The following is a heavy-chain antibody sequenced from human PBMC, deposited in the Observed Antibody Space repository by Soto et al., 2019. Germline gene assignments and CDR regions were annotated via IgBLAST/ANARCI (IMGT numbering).Heavy chain of an antibody. CDR2: IVPIFGTA. CDR1: GGTFSSYD. D-gene: IGHD2-2*01. J-gene: IGHJ2*01. V-gene: IGHV1-69*12. CDR3: ARDRYCISTSCYAGYWYFDL. Sequence: QVQLVQSGVEVKKPGSSEKVSWKASGGTFSSYDISWVRQAPGQGLEWMGGIVPIFGTANYAQKFQGRVTITADESTSTAYMELSSLRSEDTAVYYCARDRYCISTSCYAGYWYFDLWGRGTLVTVSS.